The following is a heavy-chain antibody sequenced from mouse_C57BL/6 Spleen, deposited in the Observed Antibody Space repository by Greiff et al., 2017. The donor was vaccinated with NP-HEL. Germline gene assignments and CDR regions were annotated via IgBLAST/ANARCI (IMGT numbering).Heavy chain of an antibody. D-gene: IGHD1-1*01. CDR1: GYTFTSYW. V-gene: IGHV1-53*01. CDR3: ARMKIYYYYFDY. J-gene: IGHJ2*01. Sequence: QVQLQQPGTELVKPGASVKLSCKASGYTFTSYWMHWVKQRPGQGLEWIGNINPSNGGTHYNETFTRQATLTVDKSSSTAYMQLSSLTSEDSAVYFCARMKIYYYYFDYWGQGTTLTVSS. CDR2: INPSNGGT.